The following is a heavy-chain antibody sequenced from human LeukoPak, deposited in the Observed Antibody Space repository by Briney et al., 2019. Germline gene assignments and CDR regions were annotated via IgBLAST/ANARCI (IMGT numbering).Heavy chain of an antibody. CDR3: ARSLGVGYCSSTSCYEGAFAFDI. J-gene: IGHJ3*02. V-gene: IGHV4-30-2*01. CDR1: GDSISSGGYS. D-gene: IGHD2-2*01. CDR2: IYQSGST. Sequence: SETLSLTCAVSGDSISSGGYSWSWIRQPPGKGLGLVGYIYQSGSTHYNPPLKSRLTISVDRSKNQFSLKLSSVTAADTAVYYCARSLGVGYCSSTSCYEGAFAFDIWGQGTMVTVSS.